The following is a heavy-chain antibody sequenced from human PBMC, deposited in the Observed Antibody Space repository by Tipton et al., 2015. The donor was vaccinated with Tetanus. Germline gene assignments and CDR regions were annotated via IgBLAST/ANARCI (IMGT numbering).Heavy chain of an antibody. Sequence: TLSLTCTVSGDSISSGPYSWSWLRQHPGKGLELIGYIYYSGTSYISPSLTRRVSIAVDTSKNEFSLTLSSVTAADTAVYYCARANNEFPKKGPFDSWGQGSLVIVSS. D-gene: IGHD1-1*01. CDR2: IYYSGTS. CDR3: ARANNEFPKKGPFDS. J-gene: IGHJ4*02. V-gene: IGHV4-31*03. CDR1: GDSISSGPYS.